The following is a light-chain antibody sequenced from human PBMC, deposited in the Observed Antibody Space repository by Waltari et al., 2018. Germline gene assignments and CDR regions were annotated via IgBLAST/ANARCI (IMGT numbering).Light chain of an antibody. CDR3: QQYHSSPPWT. CDR2: KAS. Sequence: DIQMTQSPSTLPASVGDRVTITCRASQSLSGWLDWYQQKPGKAPKVLLYKASNLQSGVPSRFNRSGSGTEYTLTINSLQPYVFATYYCQQYHSSPPWTFGQGTRVEIK. J-gene: IGKJ1*01. V-gene: IGKV1-5*03. CDR1: QSLSGW.